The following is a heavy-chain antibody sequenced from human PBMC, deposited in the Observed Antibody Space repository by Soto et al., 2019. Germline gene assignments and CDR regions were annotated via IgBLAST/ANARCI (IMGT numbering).Heavy chain of an antibody. CDR3: ARGKGGSFVGYYYGMDV. D-gene: IGHD1-26*01. J-gene: IGHJ6*02. V-gene: IGHV3-13*05. CDR2: IGTAGDP. Sequence: SLRLSCAASGFTFSSYDMHWVRQATGKGLEWVSAIGTAGDPYYPGSVKGRFTISRENAKNSLYLQMNSLRAGDTAVYYCARGKGGSFVGYYYGMDVWGQGTTVTVSS. CDR1: GFTFSSYD.